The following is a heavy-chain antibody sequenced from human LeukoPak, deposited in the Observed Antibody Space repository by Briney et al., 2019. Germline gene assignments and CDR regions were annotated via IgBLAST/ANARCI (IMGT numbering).Heavy chain of an antibody. CDR3: AKLGYCSSISCYILDY. Sequence: GGSLRLSCAASGFTFSTYSMNWVRQAPGKGLEWISYISSSSTSIYYADSVKGRFTISRDNAKNSLYLQMNSLRAEDTAVYYCAKLGYCSSISCYILDYWGRGTLVTVSS. CDR1: GFTFSTYS. CDR2: ISSSSTSI. J-gene: IGHJ4*02. D-gene: IGHD2-2*02. V-gene: IGHV3-48*01.